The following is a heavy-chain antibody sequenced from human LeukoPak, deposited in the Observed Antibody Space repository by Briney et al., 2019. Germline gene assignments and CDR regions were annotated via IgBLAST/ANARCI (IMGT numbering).Heavy chain of an antibody. D-gene: IGHD3-10*01. CDR1: GFTLSSFE. CDR3: ARGAGGYFDY. CDR2: ISSSGSSI. Sequence: GGSLRLSCAASGFTLSSFEMNWVRQAPGKGLEWVSYISSSGSSIYYGDSVKGRFTISRDNAKNSLYLQMNSLRAEDTAVYHCARGAGGYFDYWGQGTLVTVSS. J-gene: IGHJ4*02. V-gene: IGHV3-48*03.